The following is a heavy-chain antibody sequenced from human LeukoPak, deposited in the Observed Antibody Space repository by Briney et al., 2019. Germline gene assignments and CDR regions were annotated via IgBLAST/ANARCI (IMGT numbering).Heavy chain of an antibody. CDR2: IWYDGSNK. Sequence: GGSLRLSCAASGFTFSDYGMYWVSQAPGKWLEWVAVIWYDGSNKYYADSVKGRFTISRDNAKNTLYLQMNSLRAEDTAVYYCARDQAGTTNAIDYWGQGTLVTVSS. CDR1: GFTFSDYG. CDR3: ARDQAGTTNAIDY. J-gene: IGHJ4*02. V-gene: IGHV3-33*01. D-gene: IGHD1/OR15-1a*01.